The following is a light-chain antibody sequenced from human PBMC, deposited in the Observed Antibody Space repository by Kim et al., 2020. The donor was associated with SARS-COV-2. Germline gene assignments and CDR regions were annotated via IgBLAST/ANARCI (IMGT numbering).Light chain of an antibody. CDR2: GAS. CDR3: LQHNTNSWT. V-gene: IGKV1-17*01. CDR1: QDIRKD. J-gene: IGKJ1*01. Sequence: DIQMTQSPSFLSASVGDRVTITCRASQDIRKDLGWYQQKPGKAPQRLIYGASTLETGVSSRFSGSGSGTEFTLTISSLQPEDFATYYCLQHNTNSWTFGQGTKVDIK.